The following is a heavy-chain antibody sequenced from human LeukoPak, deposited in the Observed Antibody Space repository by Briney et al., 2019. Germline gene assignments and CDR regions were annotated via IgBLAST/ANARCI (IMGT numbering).Heavy chain of an antibody. D-gene: IGHD3-16*01. CDR3: ARHGGIEAFDI. CDR2: IYPSGST. V-gene: IGHV4-59*01. J-gene: IGHJ3*02. CDR1: GFTFDDYG. Sequence: PGGSLRLSCVASGFTFDDYGMSWVRQVPGKGLEGIGYIYPSGSTDYNPSLKSRVAMSTDTSKNQISLKLTSVTAADTAVYYCARHGGIEAFDIWGQGTMVTVSS.